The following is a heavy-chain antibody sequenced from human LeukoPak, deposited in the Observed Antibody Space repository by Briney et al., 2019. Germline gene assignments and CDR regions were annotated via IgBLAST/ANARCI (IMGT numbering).Heavy chain of an antibody. J-gene: IGHJ4*02. CDR3: ARLVLLWFGELSQAFDY. Sequence: SSETLSLTCSVSGGSISSSTYYWVWVRQTPEKGLEWIASINYSGTTYHNPSLRGRVTISVDTFKTQFSLNLRSVTAADTAVYYCARLVLLWFGELSQAFDYWGQGTLVTVSS. CDR2: INYSGTT. CDR1: GGSISSSTYY. D-gene: IGHD3-10*01. V-gene: IGHV4-39*01.